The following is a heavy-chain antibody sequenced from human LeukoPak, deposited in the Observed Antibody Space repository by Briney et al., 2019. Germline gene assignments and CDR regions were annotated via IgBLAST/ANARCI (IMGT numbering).Heavy chain of an antibody. V-gene: IGHV1-18*01. Sequence: ASVKVSCKASGYTFNSYGISWVRQAPGQGLEWMGWISAYNGNTNYAQKLQGRVTMTTDTSTSTAYMELRSPRSDDTAVYYCASLDRDGYNSFDYWGQGTLVTVSS. D-gene: IGHD5-24*01. CDR1: GYTFNSYG. J-gene: IGHJ4*02. CDR3: ASLDRDGYNSFDY. CDR2: ISAYNGNT.